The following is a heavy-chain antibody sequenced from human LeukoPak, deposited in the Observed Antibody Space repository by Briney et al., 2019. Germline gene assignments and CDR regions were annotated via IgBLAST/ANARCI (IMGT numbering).Heavy chain of an antibody. D-gene: IGHD5-24*01. Sequence: GGSLRLSCAASGFTFSNYAMNWVRQAPGKGLEWVSTISGGGGTTYYADSVKGRFTISRDNSKNTLYLQMNSLRAEDTAIYYCAKSGYNRFDYWGQGTLVTVSS. J-gene: IGHJ4*02. CDR1: GFTFSNYA. CDR3: AKSGYNRFDY. V-gene: IGHV3-23*01. CDR2: ISGGGGTT.